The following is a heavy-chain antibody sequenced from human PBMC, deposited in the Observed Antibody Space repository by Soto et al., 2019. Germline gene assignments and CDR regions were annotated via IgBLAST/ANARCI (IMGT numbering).Heavy chain of an antibody. Sequence: GGSLRLSCAASGFIFSSYSMNWVRQAPGKGLEWVSYISSGSSTMYYADSVKGRFTISRDNARKSLFLQMNSLRDEDTAVYYCARDLTEWELRYFDYWGQGTLVTVSS. V-gene: IGHV3-48*02. CDR2: ISSGSSTM. CDR1: GFIFSSYS. D-gene: IGHD1-26*01. CDR3: ARDLTEWELRYFDY. J-gene: IGHJ4*02.